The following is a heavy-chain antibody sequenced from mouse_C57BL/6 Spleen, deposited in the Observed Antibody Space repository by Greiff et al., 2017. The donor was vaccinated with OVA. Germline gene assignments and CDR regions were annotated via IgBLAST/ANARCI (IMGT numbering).Heavy chain of an antibody. V-gene: IGHV2-4*01. Sequence: QVQLQQSGPGLVQPSQSLSITCTVSGFSFTSYGVHWVRQPPGKGLEWLGVIWSGGSTDYNAAFISRLSISKDNSKSQVFFKMNSLQADDTAIYYCAKRGGYYDYDDWYFDVWGTGTTVTVSS. CDR3: AKRGGYYDYDDWYFDV. CDR1: GFSFTSYG. J-gene: IGHJ1*03. CDR2: IWSGGST. D-gene: IGHD2-4*01.